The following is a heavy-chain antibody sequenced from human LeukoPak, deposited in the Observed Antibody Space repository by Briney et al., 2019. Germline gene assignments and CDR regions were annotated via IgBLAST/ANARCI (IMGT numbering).Heavy chain of an antibody. D-gene: IGHD2-2*01. CDR2: ISAYNGNT. CDR3: ASLREDIVVVPAAMLNWFDP. CDR1: GYTFTSYG. Sequence: ASVKVSCKTSGYTFTSYGISWVRQAPGQGLEWMGWISAYNGNTNYAQKLQGRVTMTTDTSTSTAYMELGSLRSDDTAVYYCASLREDIVVVPAAMLNWFDPWGQGTLVTVSS. V-gene: IGHV1-18*04. J-gene: IGHJ5*02.